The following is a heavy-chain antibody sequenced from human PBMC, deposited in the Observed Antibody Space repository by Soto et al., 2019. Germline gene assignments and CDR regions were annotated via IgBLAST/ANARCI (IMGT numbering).Heavy chain of an antibody. D-gene: IGHD3-16*01. CDR1: GGFLSESY. CDR2: INHVGGT. CDR3: VRIRYQLPSSVLWLDP. V-gene: IGHV4-34*01. J-gene: IGHJ5*02. Sequence: SETLSLTCAVYGGFLSESYWTWIRQPPLKGLEWIGEINHVGGTNYNPSLKSRVTMSVDTSQNQFSLRLISVTAVDTAMYFCVRIRYQLPSSVLWLDPWGQGTPVTVSS.